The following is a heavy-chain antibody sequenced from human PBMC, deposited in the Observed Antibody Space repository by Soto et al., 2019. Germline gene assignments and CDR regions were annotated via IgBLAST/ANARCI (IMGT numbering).Heavy chain of an antibody. Sequence: SEILSLTCTVSGDSISSYYWSLIRQPPGKGLEWIGYINFSGSTNYNPPLRSRVTISVDRSNNHVSLNLTSVTAADTAVYYCAIHASFRLFGRDGYKGSNWFDPWGQGTLVTVSS. V-gene: IGHV4-59*08. CDR1: GDSISSYY. D-gene: IGHD5-12*01. J-gene: IGHJ5*02. CDR2: INFSGST. CDR3: AIHASFRLFGRDGYKGSNWFDP.